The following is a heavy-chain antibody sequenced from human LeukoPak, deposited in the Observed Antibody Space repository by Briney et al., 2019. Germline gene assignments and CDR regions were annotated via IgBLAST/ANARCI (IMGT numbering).Heavy chain of an antibody. CDR3: ARHDSRGGSYDY. J-gene: IGHJ4*02. Sequence: SETLSFTCSVSGGSISNYHWSWIRQPRGKRLEWIGYIRSGESAMYNPSLESRVTMSVDTPMNHFSLRLNSLTAADTAVYYCARHDSRGGSYDYWGQGTLVTVSS. CDR1: GGSISNYH. V-gene: IGHV4-59*08. D-gene: IGHD1-26*01. CDR2: IRSGESA.